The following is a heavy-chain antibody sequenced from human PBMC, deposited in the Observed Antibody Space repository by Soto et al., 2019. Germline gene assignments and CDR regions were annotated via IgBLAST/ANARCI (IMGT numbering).Heavy chain of an antibody. Sequence: GGSLRLSCAASECTFSSYGMHWVRQAPGKGLECVAVIAYDGSNKYYAESVKGRFTISRDNSKNTLYLQMNSLRAEDTAMYYCAKDLYRYRDVGVVIGGTQVDSWGQGSMVTVSS. CDR2: IAYDGSNK. D-gene: IGHD3-3*01. CDR3: AKDLYRYRDVGVVIGGTQVDS. CDR1: ECTFSSYG. J-gene: IGHJ5*01. V-gene: IGHV3-30*18.